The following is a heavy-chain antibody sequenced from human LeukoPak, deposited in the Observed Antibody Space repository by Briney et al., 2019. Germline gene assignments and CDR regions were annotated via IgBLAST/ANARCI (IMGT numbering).Heavy chain of an antibody. CDR2: IYYSGST. CDR3: ARSLGDWFPI. J-gene: IGHJ3*02. D-gene: IGHD3/OR15-3a*01. V-gene: IGHV4-31*03. CDR1: GGSISSGGYY. Sequence: SQTLSLTCTVSGGSISSGGYYWSWLRQHPGKGLEWIGYIYYSGSTYYNPSLKSRVTISVDTSKNQFSLKLSSVTAADTAVYYCARSLGDWFPIWGQGTMVTVSS.